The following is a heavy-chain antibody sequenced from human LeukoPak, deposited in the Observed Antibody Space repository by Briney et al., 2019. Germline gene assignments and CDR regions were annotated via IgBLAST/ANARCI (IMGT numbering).Heavy chain of an antibody. CDR2: ICYTGST. D-gene: IGHD2-15*01. V-gene: IGHV4-59*01. CDR3: ARLVGKTSHREYFDY. Sequence: SETLTLTCTVSGGSIFTYYWSWIRQPPGKGLEWIGYICYTGSTNYNPSLKSRVTMSVDTSKNHFSLNLSSVTAADTAVYYCARLVGKTSHREYFDYWGQGSLVTVSS. CDR1: GGSIFTYY. J-gene: IGHJ4*02.